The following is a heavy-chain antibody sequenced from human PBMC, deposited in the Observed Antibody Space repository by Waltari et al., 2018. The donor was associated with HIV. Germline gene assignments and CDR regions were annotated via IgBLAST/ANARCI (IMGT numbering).Heavy chain of an antibody. CDR1: GYTFTGYY. CDR2: INPNSGGT. CDR3: ARSFIVVVVAATAFDY. D-gene: IGHD2-15*01. J-gene: IGHJ4*02. Sequence: QVQLVQSVAEVKKPGASVKVSCKASGYTFTGYYMHWVRQAPGQGLEWMGWINPNSGGTNYAQKFQGRVTMTRDTSISTAYMELSRLRSDDTAVYYCARSFIVVVVAATAFDYWGQGTLVTVSS. V-gene: IGHV1-2*02.